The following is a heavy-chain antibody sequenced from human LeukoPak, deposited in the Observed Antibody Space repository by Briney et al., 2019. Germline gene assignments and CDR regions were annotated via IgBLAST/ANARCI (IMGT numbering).Heavy chain of an antibody. CDR1: GFAFSAYE. CDR2: FAGSDTTI. V-gene: IGHV3-48*03. Sequence: GGSLRLSCAASGFAFSAYEMNWVRQAPGKGLEWVAYFAGSDTTIYYTHSVRGRFTISRDNAKNSLYLQMNSLRAEDTALYYCTTLGYHLDSWGQGTLVTVSS. D-gene: IGHD3-22*01. J-gene: IGHJ4*02. CDR3: TTLGYHLDS.